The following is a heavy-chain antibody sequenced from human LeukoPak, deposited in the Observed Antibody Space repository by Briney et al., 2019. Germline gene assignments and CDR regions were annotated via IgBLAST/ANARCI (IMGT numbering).Heavy chain of an antibody. D-gene: IGHD3-10*01. V-gene: IGHV3-30*02. CDR3: AKDTPGFGGDDFVH. CDR2: IRNDGSES. J-gene: IGHJ4*02. CDR1: GFTFSAYA. Sequence: GGSLRLSCAASGFTFSAYAMHWVRQAPGKGLEWVACIRNDGSESFYADSVKGRFTISKDNSKDTLYLQMNSLRDEDTAVYYCAKDTPGFGGDDFVHWGQGTLVTVSS.